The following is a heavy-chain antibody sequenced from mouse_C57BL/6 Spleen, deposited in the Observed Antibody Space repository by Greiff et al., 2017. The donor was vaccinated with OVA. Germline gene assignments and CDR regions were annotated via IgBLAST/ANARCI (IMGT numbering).Heavy chain of an antibody. CDR2: INPSSGYT. CDR3: ARQGGTWFAY. CDR1: GYTFTSYT. J-gene: IGHJ3*01. Sequence: QVTLKESGAELARPGASVKMSCKASGYTFTSYTMHWVKQRPGQGLEWIGYINPSSGYTKYNQKFKDKATLTADKSSSTAYMQLSSLTSEDSAVYYCARQGGTWFAYWGQGTLVTVSA. V-gene: IGHV1-4*01.